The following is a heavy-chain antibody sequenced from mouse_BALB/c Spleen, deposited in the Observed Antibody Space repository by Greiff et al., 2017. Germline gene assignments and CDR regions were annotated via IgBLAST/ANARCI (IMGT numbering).Heavy chain of an antibody. V-gene: IGHV8-12*01. CDR1: GFSLSTSGMG. CDR3: ARRGDRYDAAWFAY. Sequence: QVTLKESGPGILQPSQTLSLTCSFSGFSLSTSGMGVSWIRQPSGKGLEWLAHIYRDDDKRYNPSLKSRLTISKDTSSNQVFLKITSVDTADTATYYCARRGDRYDAAWFAYWGQGTLVTVSA. J-gene: IGHJ3*01. CDR2: IYRDDDK. D-gene: IGHD2-14*01.